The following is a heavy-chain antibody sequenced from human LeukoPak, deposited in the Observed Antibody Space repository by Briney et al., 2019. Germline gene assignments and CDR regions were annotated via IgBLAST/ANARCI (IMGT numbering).Heavy chain of an antibody. CDR1: GGSISSGDYY. V-gene: IGHV4-30-4*01. Sequence: PSETLSLTCTVSGGSISSGDYYWSWIRQPPGKGLEWIGYIYYSGSTYYNPSLKSRVTISVDTSKNQFSLKLSSVTAADTAVYYCARDKAYYYDSSGYYYRGYYFDYWGQGTLVTVSS. CDR3: ARDKAYYYDSSGYYYRGYYFDY. D-gene: IGHD3-22*01. CDR2: IYYSGST. J-gene: IGHJ4*02.